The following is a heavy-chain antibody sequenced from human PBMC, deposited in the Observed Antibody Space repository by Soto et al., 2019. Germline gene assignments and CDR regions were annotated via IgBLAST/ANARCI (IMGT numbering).Heavy chain of an antibody. CDR3: ARHRMEYYAMDV. J-gene: IGHJ6*02. D-gene: IGHD1-1*01. CDR1: GFTLSSYA. CDR2: ISGSGGRT. V-gene: IGHV3-23*01. Sequence: GGSLRLSCAASGFTLSSYAMSWVRQAPGKGLEWVSAISGSGGRTYYADSVKGRFTISRDNSKNTLYLQMNSLKASDTAMYYCARHRMEYYAMDVWGQGSTVTVSS.